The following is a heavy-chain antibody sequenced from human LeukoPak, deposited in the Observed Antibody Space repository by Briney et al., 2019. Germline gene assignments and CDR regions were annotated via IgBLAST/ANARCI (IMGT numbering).Heavy chain of an antibody. D-gene: IGHD5-12*01. J-gene: IGHJ4*02. Sequence: GGSLRLSCAASGFTFSDYALGWVRQAPGRGLEWVATLSGSGAGTYYSDSVQGRFTISRDNSKRTLFLQMNNLRSEDTALYYCVSPTADYPFLYYFDSWGQGTLVTVSS. CDR3: VSPTADYPFLYYFDS. CDR2: LSGSGAGT. V-gene: IGHV3-23*01. CDR1: GFTFSDYA.